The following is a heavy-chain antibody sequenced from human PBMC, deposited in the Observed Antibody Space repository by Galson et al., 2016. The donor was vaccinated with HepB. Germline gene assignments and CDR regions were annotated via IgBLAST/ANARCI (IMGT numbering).Heavy chain of an antibody. Sequence: PALVKPTQTLTLTCTFSGFSLNTSGMCVSWIRQPPGKALEWLALIDWDDDKYYHTSLKTRLTISKDTSKNQVVLTMTNMDPVDTATYYCARRTYLVDAFDIWGQGTMVTVSS. CDR2: IDWDDDK. CDR3: ARRTYLVDAFDI. J-gene: IGHJ3*02. D-gene: IGHD1-1*01. V-gene: IGHV2-70*01. CDR1: GFSLNTSGMC.